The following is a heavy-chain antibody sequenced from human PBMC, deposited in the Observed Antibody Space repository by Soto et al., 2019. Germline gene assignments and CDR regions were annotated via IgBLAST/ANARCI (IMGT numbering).Heavy chain of an antibody. CDR3: ASDDYSNYVGWFDP. Sequence: SVKVSCKASGGTFSSYAISWVRQAPGQGLEWMGGIIPIFGTANYAQKFQGRVTITADESTSTAYMELSSLRSEDTAVYYCASDDYSNYVGWFDPWGQGTLVTVSS. J-gene: IGHJ5*02. CDR2: IIPIFGTA. D-gene: IGHD4-4*01. CDR1: GGTFSSYA. V-gene: IGHV1-69*13.